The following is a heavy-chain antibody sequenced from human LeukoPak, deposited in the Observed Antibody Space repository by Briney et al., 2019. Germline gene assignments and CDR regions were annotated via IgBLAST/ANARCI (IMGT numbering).Heavy chain of an antibody. Sequence: SETLSLTCTASGGSISSYYWSWIRQPPGKGLEWVGYIYYSGSTNYNPSLKSRVTISVDTSKNQFSLKLSSVTAANTAVYCGARSRDYYGSEPLDYWGQGTLVTVSS. CDR1: GGSISSYY. D-gene: IGHD3-10*01. CDR3: ARSRDYYGSEPLDY. CDR2: IYYSGST. V-gene: IGHV4-59*01. J-gene: IGHJ4*02.